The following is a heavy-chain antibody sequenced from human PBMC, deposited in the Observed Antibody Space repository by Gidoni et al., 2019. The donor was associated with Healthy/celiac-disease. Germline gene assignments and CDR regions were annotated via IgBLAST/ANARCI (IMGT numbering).Heavy chain of an antibody. V-gene: IGHV4-59*01. CDR3: ARARYSSGREAVDI. CDR2: SYYSGST. J-gene: IGHJ3*02. Sequence: QVQLQESGPGLVKPSETLSRTCTVSGGSISSYYWSWLRQPPVKGLEWIGYSYYSGSTNYNPSLKSRVTISVDTSKTQFSRKLSSVTAADTAGYYCARARYSSGREAVDIWGQGTMVTVSS. D-gene: IGHD6-19*01. CDR1: GGSISSYY.